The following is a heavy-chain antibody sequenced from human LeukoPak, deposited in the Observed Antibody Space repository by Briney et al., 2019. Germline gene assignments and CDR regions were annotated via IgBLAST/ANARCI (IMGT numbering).Heavy chain of an antibody. CDR3: AVTQGDYGYWYFDI. V-gene: IGHV4-59*02. D-gene: IGHD4-17*01. CDR2: IYNSGST. CDR1: GSSVSSGY. J-gene: IGHJ2*01. Sequence: SETLSLTCTVSGSSVSSGYWSWIRQPPGKGLEWIGHIYNSGSTNYNPSLKSRLHIPVDTSKNQFSVKLSSVTAADTAVYYCAVTQGDYGYWYFDIWGRGTLVTVSS.